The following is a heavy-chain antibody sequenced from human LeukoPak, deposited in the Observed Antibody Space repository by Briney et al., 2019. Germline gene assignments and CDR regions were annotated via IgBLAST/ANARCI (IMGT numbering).Heavy chain of an antibody. CDR2: ISAYNGNT. CDR1: GYTFTSYG. V-gene: IGHV1-18*01. D-gene: IGHD2-15*01. J-gene: IGHJ5*02. CDR3: ATQHRWGGYCSGGSCYAEA. Sequence: ASVKVSCKASGYTFTSYGISWVRQAPGQGLEWVGWISAYNGNTNYAQKLQGRVTMTTDTSTSTAYMELRSLRSDDTAVYYCATQHRWGGYCSGGSCYAEAWGQGTLVTVSS.